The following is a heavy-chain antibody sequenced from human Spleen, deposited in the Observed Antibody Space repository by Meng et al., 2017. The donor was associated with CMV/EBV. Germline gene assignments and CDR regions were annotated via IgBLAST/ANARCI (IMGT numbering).Heavy chain of an antibody. V-gene: IGHV3-23*01. J-gene: IGHJ3*02. D-gene: IGHD6-19*01. CDR1: GFTFSSYA. CDR2: ISGSGGST. CDR3: AKDIRPSSRGWYWYAFDI. Sequence: GESLKISCAASGFTFSSYATSWVRQAPGKGLEWVSAISGSGGSTYYADSVKGRFTISRDNSKNPLYLQMTSLRAEDTAVYYCAKDIRPSSRGWYWYAFDIWGQGTMVTVSS.